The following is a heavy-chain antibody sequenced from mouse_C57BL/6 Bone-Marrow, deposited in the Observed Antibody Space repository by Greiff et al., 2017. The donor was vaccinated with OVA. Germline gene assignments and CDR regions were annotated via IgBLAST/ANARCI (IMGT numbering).Heavy chain of an antibody. Sequence: QVQLQQSGAELMKPGASVKLSCKATGYTFTGYWIEWVKQRPGHGLEWIGEILPGSGSTNYNEKFKGKATFTADTSSNTAYMQLSSLTTEDSAIYYGAREGQLRLRPYYFDYWGQGTTLTVSS. V-gene: IGHV1-9*01. D-gene: IGHD3-2*02. CDR1: GYTFTGYW. CDR2: ILPGSGST. CDR3: AREGQLRLRPYYFDY. J-gene: IGHJ2*01.